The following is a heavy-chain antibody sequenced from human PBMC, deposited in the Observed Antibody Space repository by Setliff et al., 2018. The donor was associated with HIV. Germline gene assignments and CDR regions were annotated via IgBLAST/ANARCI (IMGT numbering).Heavy chain of an antibody. CDR3: ARDPPGRGDSSDY. CDR2: IYYTWST. V-gene: IGHV4-61*01. D-gene: IGHD4-17*01. J-gene: IGHJ4*02. CDR1: GGSVGSGSYY. Sequence: SETLSLTCTVSGGSVGSGSYYWSWIRQPPGKGLEYIGYIYYTWSTTYNPSLKSRVSMSIDTSKNQFSLGLTSVTAADTAVYYCARDPPGRGDSSDYWGQGTLVTVSS.